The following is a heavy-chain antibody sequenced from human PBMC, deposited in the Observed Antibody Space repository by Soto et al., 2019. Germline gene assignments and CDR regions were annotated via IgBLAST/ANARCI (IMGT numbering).Heavy chain of an antibody. CDR3: ARDIVVVVPAAYAFDI. V-gene: IGHV3-7*01. CDR2: IKLEGSEQ. J-gene: IGHJ3*02. CDR1: GFAFRSTW. D-gene: IGHD2-2*01. Sequence: GGSLRLSCAVSGFAFRSTWMSWVRKAPGKGLGWVANIKLEGSEQYYVDSVKGRFTITRDNAKNSLYLQMNSLRAEDTAVYYCARDIVVVVPAAYAFDIWGQGTMVTVSS.